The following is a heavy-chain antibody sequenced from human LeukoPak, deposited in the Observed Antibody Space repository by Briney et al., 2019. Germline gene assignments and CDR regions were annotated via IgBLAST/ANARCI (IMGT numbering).Heavy chain of an antibody. Sequence: GGSLRLSCAASGFTFSSSAMAWVRHAPGKGLEWVSTISYSGSGTYYADSVKGRFTISRDNSENTVYLQMTSLRVEDTAVYYCARENEAVAGTLDYWGQGTLVTVSS. V-gene: IGHV3-23*01. CDR2: ISYSGSGT. J-gene: IGHJ4*02. CDR1: GFTFSSSA. D-gene: IGHD6-19*01. CDR3: ARENEAVAGTLDY.